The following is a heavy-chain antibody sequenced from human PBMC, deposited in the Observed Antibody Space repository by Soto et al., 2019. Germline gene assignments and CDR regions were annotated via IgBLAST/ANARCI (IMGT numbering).Heavy chain of an antibody. V-gene: IGHV3-33*01. CDR2: IWDDGSEK. CDR3: VXESAVAGTVVAXXIDS. J-gene: IGHJ5*01. D-gene: IGHD6-19*01. CDR1: GFTFSSYX. Sequence: XGSLRLSXXXSGFTFSSYXXXXXXXXPGKXLEWAAXIWDDGSEKTYADSVKGQFTISRDNSKNTLYLQMNSLRAEDTAIYYCVXESAVAGTVVAXXIDSWGQGMLVTVSS.